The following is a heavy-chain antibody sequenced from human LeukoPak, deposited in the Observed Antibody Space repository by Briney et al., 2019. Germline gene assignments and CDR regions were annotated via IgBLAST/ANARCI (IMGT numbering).Heavy chain of an antibody. CDR3: AREGTGYYHNWFDP. Sequence: GGSLRLSCAASGFTFSSYWMSWVRQAPGKGLEWVANIKQDGSEKYYVDSVMGRFTISRDNAKNSLYLQMNSLRAEDTAVYYCAREGTGYYHNWFDPWGQGTLVTVSS. J-gene: IGHJ5*02. CDR2: IKQDGSEK. D-gene: IGHD3/OR15-3a*01. V-gene: IGHV3-7*01. CDR1: GFTFSSYW.